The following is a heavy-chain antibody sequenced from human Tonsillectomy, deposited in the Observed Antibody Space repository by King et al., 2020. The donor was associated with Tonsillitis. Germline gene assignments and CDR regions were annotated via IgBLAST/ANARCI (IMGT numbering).Heavy chain of an antibody. J-gene: IGHJ4*02. D-gene: IGHD5-12*01. CDR3: VGWLGY. CDR1: GFTFSSYE. V-gene: IGHV3-48*03. Sequence: VQLVESGGGLVQPGGSLRLSCAASGFTFSSYEMNWVRQAPGKGLEWGSYIRCSDSTIYYADSVKGRFTISRDNAKNSLYLQMNSLRAEDTAVYYCVGWLGYWGQGTLVTVSS. CDR2: IRCSDSTI.